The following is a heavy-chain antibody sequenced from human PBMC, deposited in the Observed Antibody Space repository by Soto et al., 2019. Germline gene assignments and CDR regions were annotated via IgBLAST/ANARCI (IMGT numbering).Heavy chain of an antibody. CDR2: INTGNGNT. V-gene: IGHV1-3*04. CDR3: ARNVDYFDS. J-gene: IGHJ4*02. CDR1: GYTFTRYA. Sequence: QVQLVQCGAEVKKPGASVKVSCKASGYTFTRYAMHWVRQAPGQGLEWMGWINTGNGNTHYSQKFQGRVTFTRDASATTAYMELSSLTSEDTAVYYCARNVDYFDSWGQGTLVTVSS.